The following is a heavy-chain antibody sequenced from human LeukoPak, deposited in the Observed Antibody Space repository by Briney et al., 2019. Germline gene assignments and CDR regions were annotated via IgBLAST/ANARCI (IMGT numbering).Heavy chain of an antibody. CDR2: ISYDGSNK. V-gene: IGHV3-30*18. CDR3: AKRGPGGDYVSALDY. D-gene: IGHD4-17*01. Sequence: QPGRSLRLSCAASGFTFSSYGMHWVRQAPGKGLEWVAVISYDGSNKYYADSVKGRFTISRDNSKNTLYLQMNSLRAEDTAVYYCAKRGPGGDYVSALDYWGQGTLVTVSS. J-gene: IGHJ4*02. CDR1: GFTFSSYG.